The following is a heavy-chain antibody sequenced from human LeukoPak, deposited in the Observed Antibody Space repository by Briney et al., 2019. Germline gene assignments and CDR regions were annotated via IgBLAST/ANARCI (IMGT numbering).Heavy chain of an antibody. CDR2: IYHSGST. CDR3: ARTRAYGGRPDY. J-gene: IGHJ4*02. CDR1: GHSISSGYY. V-gene: IGHV4-38-2*02. D-gene: IGHD4-23*01. Sequence: PSETLSLTCTVSGHSISSGYYWGWIRQPPGKGLEWIGSIYHSGSTYYNPSLKSRVTISVDTSKNQFSLKLSSVTAADTAVYYCARTRAYGGRPDYWGQGTLVTVSS.